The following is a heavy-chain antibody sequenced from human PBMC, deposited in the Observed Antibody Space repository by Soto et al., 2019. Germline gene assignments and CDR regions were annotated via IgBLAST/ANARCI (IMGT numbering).Heavy chain of an antibody. CDR2: IWYDGNNK. CDR3: ARDPDQVDIVVVPAAYYFDY. D-gene: IGHD2-2*01. CDR1: GFTFSSYG. J-gene: IGHJ4*02. Sequence: QVQLVESGGGVVQPGRSLRLSCAASGFTFSSYGMHWVRQAPGKGLEWVAVIWYDGNNKYYADSVKGRFTISRDNSKNTLYLQMNSLRDEDTAVYYCARDPDQVDIVVVPAAYYFDYWGQGTLVTVSS. V-gene: IGHV3-33*01.